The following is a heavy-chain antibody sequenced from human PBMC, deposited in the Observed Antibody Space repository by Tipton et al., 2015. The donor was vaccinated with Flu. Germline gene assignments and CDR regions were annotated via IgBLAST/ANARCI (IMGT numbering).Heavy chain of an antibody. CDR3: ARGPPVPLRRNWFDP. Sequence: TLSLTCTVSGGSISSSDYYLNWIRQPPRKGLEWIGYIYHTGNSYYNPSLKSRVTISVDTSKSQFSLQLTSVTAADTAVYYCARGPPVPLRRNWFDPWGQGTLVTVPS. D-gene: IGHD6-19*01. J-gene: IGHJ5*02. CDR1: GGSISSSDYY. V-gene: IGHV4-30-4*01. CDR2: IYHTGNS.